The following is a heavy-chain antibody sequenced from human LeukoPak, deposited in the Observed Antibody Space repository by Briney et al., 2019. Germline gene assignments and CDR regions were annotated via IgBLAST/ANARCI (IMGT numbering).Heavy chain of an antibody. Sequence: SETLSLTCAVYGGSFSGYYWSWIRQPPGKGLEWIGEINHSGSTNYNPSLKSRVTISVDTSKNQFSLKLSSVTAADTAVYYCARGPRRGTMVRGVIMWGQGTLVTVSS. J-gene: IGHJ4*02. D-gene: IGHD3-10*01. V-gene: IGHV4-34*01. CDR3: ARGPRRGTMVRGVIM. CDR1: GGSFSGYY. CDR2: INHSGST.